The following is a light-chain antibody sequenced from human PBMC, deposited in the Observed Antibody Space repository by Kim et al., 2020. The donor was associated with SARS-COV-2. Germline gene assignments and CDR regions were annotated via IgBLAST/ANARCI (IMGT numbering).Light chain of an antibody. J-gene: IGLJ2*01. CDR2: DVS. CDR3: SSYTNSNTV. CDR1: SSDVGGYNF. V-gene: IGLV2-14*03. Sequence: QSALTQPASVSGSPGQSITISCTGISSDVGGYNFVSWYQQHPGKAPKLMIFDVSNRPSGVSNRFSGSKSGNTASLTISGLQAEDEADYYCSSYTNSNTVFGGGTQLTVL.